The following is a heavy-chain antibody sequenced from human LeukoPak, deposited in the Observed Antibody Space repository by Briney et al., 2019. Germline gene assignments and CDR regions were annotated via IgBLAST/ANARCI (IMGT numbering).Heavy chain of an antibody. J-gene: IGHJ3*02. D-gene: IGHD3-22*01. Sequence: ASVKVSCKASGGTFSSYAISWVRQAPGQGLEWMGRIIPIFGTANYAQKFQGRVTITTDESTSTAYMELSSLRSEDTAVYYCARDSTMIDAFDIWGQGTMVTVSS. V-gene: IGHV1-69*05. CDR1: GGTFSSYA. CDR2: IIPIFGTA. CDR3: ARDSTMIDAFDI.